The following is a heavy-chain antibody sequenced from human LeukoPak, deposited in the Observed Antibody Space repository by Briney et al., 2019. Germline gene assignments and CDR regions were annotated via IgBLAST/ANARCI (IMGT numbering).Heavy chain of an antibody. Sequence: SVKVSCKASGGTFSSYSISWVRQAPGQGLEWMGGIIPIFGTANYAQMFQGRVTLTADESTSTAYMELSSLISEDTAVYYCARGRTEYYDFWSGYPIDAFDIWGQGTMVTVSS. D-gene: IGHD3-3*01. CDR3: ARGRTEYYDFWSGYPIDAFDI. CDR2: IIPIFGTA. V-gene: IGHV1-69*13. J-gene: IGHJ3*02. CDR1: GGTFSSYS.